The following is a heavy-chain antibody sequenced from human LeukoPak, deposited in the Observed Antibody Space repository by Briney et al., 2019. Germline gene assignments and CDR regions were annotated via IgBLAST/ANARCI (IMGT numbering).Heavy chain of an antibody. CDR1: GYTFTSYG. Sequence: ASVKVSCKASGYTFTSYGISWVRQAPGQGLEWMGWISAYNGNTNYAQKLQGRVTMTTDTSTGTAYMELRSLRSDDTAVYYCARVGGYDFWSGYFDYYYYMDVWGKGTTVTVSS. CDR3: ARVGGYDFWSGYFDYYYYMDV. D-gene: IGHD3-3*01. V-gene: IGHV1-18*01. J-gene: IGHJ6*03. CDR2: ISAYNGNT.